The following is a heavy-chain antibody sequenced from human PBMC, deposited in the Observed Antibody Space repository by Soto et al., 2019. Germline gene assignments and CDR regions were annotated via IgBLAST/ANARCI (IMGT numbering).Heavy chain of an antibody. D-gene: IGHD6-13*01. CDR1: GYSFTSYW. CDR2: IDPSDSYT. V-gene: IGHV5-10-1*03. J-gene: IGHJ6*02. CDR3: ARQPIGQQLEYYCYYGMDV. Sequence: EVQLVQSGAEVKKPGESLRISCKGSGYSFTSYWISWVRQMPGKGLEWMGRIDPSDSYTNYSPSFQGHVTISADKSISTAYLQWSSLKASDTAMYYCARQPIGQQLEYYCYYGMDVWGQGTTVTVSS.